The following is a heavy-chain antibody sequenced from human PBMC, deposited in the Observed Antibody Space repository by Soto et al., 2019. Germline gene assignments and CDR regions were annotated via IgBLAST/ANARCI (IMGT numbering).Heavy chain of an antibody. V-gene: IGHV1-8*01. D-gene: IGHD1-26*01. CDR2: MNPNSGNT. CDR3: AREGGSYYVFDY. J-gene: IGHJ4*02. CDR1: GYTFTSYD. Sequence: ASVKVSCKASGYTFTSYDINWVRQATGQGLEWMGWMNPNSGNTGYAQKFQGRVTMTRDTSTSTVYMELSSLRSEDTAVYYCAREGGSYYVFDYWGQGTLVTVSS.